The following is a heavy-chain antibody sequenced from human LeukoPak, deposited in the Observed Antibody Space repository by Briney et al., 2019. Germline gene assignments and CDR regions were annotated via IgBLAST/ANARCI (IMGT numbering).Heavy chain of an antibody. D-gene: IGHD2-15*01. CDR3: ARSILHSGGSCCWYYFDY. V-gene: IGHV4-59*11. Sequence: SETLSLTCTVSGGSISGHYWSWIRQPPGKGLEWIGYIYSGGNTDYNPSLKSRVTISPDTSKNHFSLELSSVTAADTAVYYCARSILHSGGSCCWYYFDYWGQGTLVTVSS. CDR2: IYSGGNT. CDR1: GGSISGHY. J-gene: IGHJ4*02.